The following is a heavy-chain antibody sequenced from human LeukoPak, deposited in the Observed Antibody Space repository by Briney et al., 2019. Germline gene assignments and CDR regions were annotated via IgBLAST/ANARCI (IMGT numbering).Heavy chain of an antibody. Sequence: ASVKVSCKASGYPVNNFYTHWVRQAPGQGLEWVGIIYPSGGSASFTQKFQGRVTMTRDTSTSTFYMELSSLRSEDTAVYFCARERPSSYYFDYWGQGTLVTVSS. CDR2: IYPSGGSA. V-gene: IGHV1-46*02. J-gene: IGHJ4*02. CDR1: GYPVNNFY. CDR3: ARERPSSYYFDY.